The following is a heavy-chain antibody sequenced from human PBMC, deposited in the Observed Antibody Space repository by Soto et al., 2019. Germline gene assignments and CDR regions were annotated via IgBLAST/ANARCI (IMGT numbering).Heavy chain of an antibody. J-gene: IGHJ6*02. CDR3: ARASPTYSYYYGMDV. CDR1: GFTFSSYG. Sequence: QVQLVESGGGVVQPGRSLRLSCAASGFTFSSYGMHWVRQAPGKGLEWVAVIWYDGSNKYYADSVKGRFTISRDNSKNTLYLQMNSLRAEDTAVYYCARASPTYSYYYGMDVWGQGTTVTVSS. V-gene: IGHV3-33*01. CDR2: IWYDGSNK.